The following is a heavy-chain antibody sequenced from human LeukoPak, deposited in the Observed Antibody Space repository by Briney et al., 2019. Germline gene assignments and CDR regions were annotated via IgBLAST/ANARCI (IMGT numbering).Heavy chain of an antibody. CDR3: ARHRSPGYCSSTSCPPHYYMDV. D-gene: IGHD2-2*01. CDR2: IYPGDSDT. Sequence: GESLEISCKGSGYSFTSYWIGWVRQMPGKGLEWMGIIYPGDSDTRYSPSFQGQVTISADKSISTAYLQWRSLKASDTAMYYCARHRSPGYCSSTSCPPHYYMDVWGKGTTVTVSS. V-gene: IGHV5-51*01. CDR1: GYSFTSYW. J-gene: IGHJ6*03.